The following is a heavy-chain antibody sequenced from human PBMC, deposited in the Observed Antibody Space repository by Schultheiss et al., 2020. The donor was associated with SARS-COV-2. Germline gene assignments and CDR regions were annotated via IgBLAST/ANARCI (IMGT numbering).Heavy chain of an antibody. J-gene: IGHJ4*02. CDR3: ARDFKEMATIDHGYFDY. Sequence: GGSLRLSCAASGFTFSSYAMHWVRQAPGKGLEWVAVISYDGSNKYYADSVKGRFTISRDNSKNTLYLQMNSLRSEDTAVYYCARDFKEMATIDHGYFDYWGQGTLVTVSS. CDR2: ISYDGSNK. CDR1: GFTFSSYA. V-gene: IGHV3-30*04. D-gene: IGHD5-24*01.